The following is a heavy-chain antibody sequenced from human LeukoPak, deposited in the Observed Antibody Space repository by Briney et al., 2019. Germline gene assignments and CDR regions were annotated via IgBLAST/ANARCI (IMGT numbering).Heavy chain of an antibody. J-gene: IGHJ6*03. Sequence: PSETLSLTCGVSGGSFSEYYWSWIRQSPGKGLEWIGEINDSEGTNYNHSFKKRVTISVDTSNNQFSLNLTSVTAADTAIYYCARGSGGEGGTVFYYYFLDVWGEGTTVTVSS. D-gene: IGHD3-16*01. V-gene: IGHV4-34*01. CDR1: GGSFSEYY. CDR2: INDSEGT. CDR3: ARGSGGEGGTVFYYYFLDV.